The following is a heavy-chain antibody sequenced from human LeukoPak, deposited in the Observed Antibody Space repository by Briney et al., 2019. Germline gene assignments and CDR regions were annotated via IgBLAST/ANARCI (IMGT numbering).Heavy chain of an antibody. V-gene: IGHV3-74*01. CDR3: ARGTTWSFDY. J-gene: IGHJ4*02. CDR2: IKGDGTTT. D-gene: IGHD2/OR15-2a*01. Sequence: SGGSLRLSCAASGFTFSSSWMFWVRHAPGKGLVWVSYIKGDGTTTTYADSVKGRFTISRDNAKNTLYLQMNSLRAEDTAVYYCARGTTWSFDYWGQGTLVTVSS. CDR1: GFTFSSSW.